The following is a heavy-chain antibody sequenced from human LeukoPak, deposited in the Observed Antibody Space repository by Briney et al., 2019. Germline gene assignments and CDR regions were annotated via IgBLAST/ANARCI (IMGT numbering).Heavy chain of an antibody. CDR3: TRSPEGRPIDF. Sequence: PGESLTLSCAPSGFTISTYWMNWVRQAPGKGLEWVAHIKQDGSAEYYVDSVKGRFTISRDNAEISVFLQMDSLRAEDTSVYYCTRSPEGRPIDFWGQGTLVTVSS. D-gene: IGHD3-10*01. V-gene: IGHV3-7*01. CDR2: IKQDGSAE. J-gene: IGHJ4*02. CDR1: GFTISTYW.